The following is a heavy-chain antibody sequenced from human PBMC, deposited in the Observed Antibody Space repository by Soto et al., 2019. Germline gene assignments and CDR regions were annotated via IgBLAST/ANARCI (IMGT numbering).Heavy chain of an antibody. Sequence: QVHLVQSGAEVKKPGASVKVSCKGSGYAFTTYGITWVRQAPGQGLEGMGWISAHNGNTNYAQKLQGRVTVTRDTSPTTPYIELRTLRSDATAVSYCARRRYGDYSGHGALVTVSS. CDR3: ARRRYGDY. J-gene: IGHJ4*01. CDR1: GYAFTTYG. D-gene: IGHD1-1*01. V-gene: IGHV1-18*01. CDR2: ISAHNGNT.